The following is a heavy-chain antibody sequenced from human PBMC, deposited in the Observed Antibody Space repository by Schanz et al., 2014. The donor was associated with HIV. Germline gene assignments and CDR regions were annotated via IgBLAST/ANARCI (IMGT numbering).Heavy chain of an antibody. CDR3: AKDIGARGYEKEGREV. CDR2: ISWNSAMI. V-gene: IGHV3-9*01. J-gene: IGHJ6*02. CDR1: FLKFSSYS. D-gene: IGHD5-12*01. Sequence: EVQLVESCFHLVQPGRSLPLSFSASFLKFSSYSMHWVRQAPGKGLEWVSRISWNSAMIGYADSVKGRFTISRDNAKNSLYLEMNSLRAEDTALYFCAKDIGARGYEKEGREVWGQGTTVIVSS.